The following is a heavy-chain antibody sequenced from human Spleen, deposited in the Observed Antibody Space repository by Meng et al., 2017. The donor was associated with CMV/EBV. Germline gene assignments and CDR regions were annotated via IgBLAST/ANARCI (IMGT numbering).Heavy chain of an antibody. D-gene: IGHD2-2*01. V-gene: IGHV3-7*04. CDR3: ARGLGYCSSTSCYDGNWFDP. J-gene: IGHJ5*02. Sequence: GGSLRLSCAASGFTFSSYWMSWVRQAPGKGLEWVANIKQDGSEKYYVDSVKGRFTISRDNAKNSLYLQMNSLRAEDTAVYYCARGLGYCSSTSCYDGNWFDPWGQGTLVTVSS. CDR1: GFTFSSYW. CDR2: IKQDGSEK.